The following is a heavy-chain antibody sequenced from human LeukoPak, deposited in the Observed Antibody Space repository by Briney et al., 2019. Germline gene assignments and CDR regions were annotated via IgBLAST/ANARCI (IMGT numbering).Heavy chain of an antibody. V-gene: IGHV1-2*04. CDR2: INPNSGGT. CDR3: ARGGRTREQWLVGYYFDY. CDR1: GYTFTSYY. D-gene: IGHD6-19*01. Sequence: ASVKVSCKASGYTFTSYYMHWVRQAPGQGLEWMGWINPNSGGTNYAQKFQGWVTMTRDTSISTAYMELSRLRSDDTAVYYCARGGRTREQWLVGYYFDYWGQGTLVTVSS. J-gene: IGHJ4*02.